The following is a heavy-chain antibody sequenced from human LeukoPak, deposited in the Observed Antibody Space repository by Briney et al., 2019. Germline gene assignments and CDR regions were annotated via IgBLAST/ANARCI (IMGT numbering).Heavy chain of an antibody. CDR1: GGTFSSYA. Sequence: ASVKVSCKASGGTFSSYAISWVRQAPGQGLEWMGGIIPIFGTANYAQKFQGRVTITADESTSTAYMELSSLRSEDTAEYYCASGKDTAMVRYMDVWGKGTTVTISS. V-gene: IGHV1-69*13. CDR2: IIPIFGTA. CDR3: ASGKDTAMVRYMDV. D-gene: IGHD5-18*01. J-gene: IGHJ6*03.